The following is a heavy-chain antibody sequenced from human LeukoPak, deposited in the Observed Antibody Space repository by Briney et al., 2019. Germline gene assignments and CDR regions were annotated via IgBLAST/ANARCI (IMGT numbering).Heavy chain of an antibody. CDR2: INHSGST. CDR3: ARVVGLATMEYHFDL. D-gene: IGHD5-24*01. J-gene: IGHJ4*02. V-gene: IGHV4-34*01. Sequence: PSETLSLTCAVYGGSFSGYYWSWIRQPPGKGLEWIGEINHSGSTDYNPSLKSRVAISVDTSKKRFSLRLTSVTASDTALYYCARVVGLATMEYHFDLWGQGTLVIVSS. CDR1: GGSFSGYY.